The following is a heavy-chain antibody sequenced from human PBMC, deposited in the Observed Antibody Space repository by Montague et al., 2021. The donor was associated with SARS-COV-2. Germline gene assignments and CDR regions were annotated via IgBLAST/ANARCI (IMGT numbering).Heavy chain of an antibody. CDR3: AKGIAAAGIGFYYYYYGMDV. J-gene: IGHJ6*02. Sequence: SLRLSLAASGFTFGDYAMHWVRQAPGKGLEWVSGISWNSGSIGYADSVKGRFTISRDNAKNSLYLQMNSLRAEDTALYYCAKGIAAAGIGFYYYYYGMDVWGQGTTVTVSS. CDR2: ISWNSGSI. CDR1: GFTFGDYA. V-gene: IGHV3-9*01. D-gene: IGHD6-13*01.